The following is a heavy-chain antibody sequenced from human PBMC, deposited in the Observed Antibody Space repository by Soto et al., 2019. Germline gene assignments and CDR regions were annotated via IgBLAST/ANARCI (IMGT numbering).Heavy chain of an antibody. CDR1: GGSISSSSYY. V-gene: IGHV4-39*01. CDR3: ATYPMATILYWYFDL. CDR2: IYYSGST. Sequence: QLQLQESGPGLVKPSETLSLTCTVSGGSISSSSYYWGWIRQPPGKGLEWIGSIYYSGSTYYNPSLKSRVTISVDTSKNQFSLKLSSVTAADTAVYYCATYPMATILYWYFDLWGRGTLVTVSS. D-gene: IGHD5-12*01. J-gene: IGHJ2*01.